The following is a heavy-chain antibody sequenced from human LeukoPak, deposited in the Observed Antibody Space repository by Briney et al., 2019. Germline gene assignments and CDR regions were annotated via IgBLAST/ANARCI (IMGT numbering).Heavy chain of an antibody. D-gene: IGHD2-15*01. J-gene: IGHJ4*02. CDR1: GFTVSNNY. CDR2: IYRGGST. Sequence: GGSLSLSCAASGFTVSNNYMSWVRQAPGKGLEWVSVIYRGGSTHYADSVKGRFTISRDNSKNTLYLQMNSLRAEDTAVYYCARGDCSGGTCPLDYWGQGTLVTVSS. V-gene: IGHV3-66*01. CDR3: ARGDCSGGTCPLDY.